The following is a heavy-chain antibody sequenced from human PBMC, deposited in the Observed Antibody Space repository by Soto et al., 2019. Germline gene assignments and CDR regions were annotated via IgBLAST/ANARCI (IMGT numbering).Heavy chain of an antibody. CDR3: ARGVVSTGYFDY. D-gene: IGHD5-12*01. Sequence: EVQLAESGGGLVQPGGSLRLSCAASGFTFSDHYMDWVRQAPGKGLEWVGRSRDKVHSHTTEYAASVKGRFTISRGDSENSLYLQMNSLKTADTAVYYCARGVVSTGYFDYWGQGTLVTVSS. V-gene: IGHV3-72*01. CDR1: GFTFSDHY. J-gene: IGHJ4*02. CDR2: SRDKVHSHTT.